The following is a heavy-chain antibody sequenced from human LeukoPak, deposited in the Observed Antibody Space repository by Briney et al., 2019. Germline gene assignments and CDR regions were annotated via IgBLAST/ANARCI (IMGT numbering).Heavy chain of an antibody. V-gene: IGHV3-23*01. CDR1: GFTFSSYG. J-gene: IGHJ4*02. CDR3: ARDYYGSGSYFDR. CDR2: ISGSGGST. D-gene: IGHD3-10*01. Sequence: PGGSLRLSCAASGFTFSSYGMSWVRQAPGKGLEWVSAISGSGGSTYYADSVKGRFTISRDNAKNSMYLQMNSLRAEDTAVYYCARDYYGSGSYFDRWGQGTLVTVSS.